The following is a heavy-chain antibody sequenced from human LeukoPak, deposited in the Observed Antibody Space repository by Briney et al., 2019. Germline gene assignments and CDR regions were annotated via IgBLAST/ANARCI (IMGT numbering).Heavy chain of an antibody. CDR2: LYYSEST. Sequence: PSDTLSLICTVSGGYISSSSYYWRWIPQPPGKGLEWIGSLYYSESTFYNPSLKTRDTISGDTSKNLFSLKLSSVAAADADVYYCARDTTAAVTYFDYWGQGTLVTVSS. D-gene: IGHD6-13*01. J-gene: IGHJ4*02. V-gene: IGHV4-39*07. CDR3: ARDTTAAVTYFDY. CDR1: GGYISSSSYY.